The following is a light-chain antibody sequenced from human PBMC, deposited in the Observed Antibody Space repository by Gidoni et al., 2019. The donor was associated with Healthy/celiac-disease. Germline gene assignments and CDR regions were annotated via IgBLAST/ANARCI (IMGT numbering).Light chain of an antibody. CDR2: GAS. CDR1: QSVSSN. Sequence: EIVMTQSPATLSVSPGERATLSCRASQSVSSNLAWYQQKPGQAPRLLIYGASTRATDIPARFSGSGSVTEFTLTISSLQSEDFAIYYCQQYNNWPQTFXQXTKLEIK. CDR3: QQYNNWPQT. J-gene: IGKJ2*01. V-gene: IGKV3-15*01.